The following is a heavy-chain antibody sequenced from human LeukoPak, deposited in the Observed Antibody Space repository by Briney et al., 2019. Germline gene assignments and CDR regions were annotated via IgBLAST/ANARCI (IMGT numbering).Heavy chain of an antibody. Sequence: SETLSLTCTVSGGSISSYYWSWIRQPPGKGLEWIGYIYYSGSTNYNPSLKSRVTISVDTSKNQFSLKLSSVTAADTAVYYCARVWEYSSSSGSYWYFDLWGRGTLVTVSS. CDR1: GGSISSYY. D-gene: IGHD6-6*01. J-gene: IGHJ2*01. CDR3: ARVWEYSSSSGSYWYFDL. CDR2: IYYSGST. V-gene: IGHV4-59*01.